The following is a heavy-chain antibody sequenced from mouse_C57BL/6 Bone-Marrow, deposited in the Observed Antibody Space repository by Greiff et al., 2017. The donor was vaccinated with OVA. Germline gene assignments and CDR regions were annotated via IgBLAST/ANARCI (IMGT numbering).Heavy chain of an antibody. J-gene: IGHJ1*03. CDR1: GFTFTDYY. D-gene: IGHD1-3*01. CDR2: VYPYNGGT. Sequence: EVKVVESGPVLVKPGPSVKISCKASGFTFTDYYMHWVKQSHGKSLEWIGLVYPYNGGTSYNQKFKGKATLTVDTSSSTAYMELNSLTSEDSAVYYCARRDNSDWYFDVWGTGTTVTVSS. V-gene: IGHV1-36*01. CDR3: ARRDNSDWYFDV.